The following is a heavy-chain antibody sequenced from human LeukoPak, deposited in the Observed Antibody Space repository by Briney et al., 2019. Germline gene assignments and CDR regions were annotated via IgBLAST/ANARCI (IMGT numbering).Heavy chain of an antibody. CDR3: XXVRSSGWXDAFDI. V-gene: IGHV3-23*01. J-gene: IGHJ3*02. D-gene: IGHD6-19*01. Sequence: GGSLRLSCAASGFTFSSYAMSWVRQAPGKGLEWVSAISXSGGXTYXXXSXXGRFTISRDNSKNTLYLQMNSLRAEDTAVYYCXXVRSSGWXDAFDIWGQGTMVTVSS. CDR2: ISXSGGXT. CDR1: GFTFSSYA.